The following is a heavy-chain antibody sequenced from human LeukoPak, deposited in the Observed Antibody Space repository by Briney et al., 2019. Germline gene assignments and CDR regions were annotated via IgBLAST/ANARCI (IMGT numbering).Heavy chain of an antibody. D-gene: IGHD3-3*01. CDR3: ARDIAKYYDFWSGYPDAFDI. CDR1: GLTFSNYA. V-gene: IGHV3-21*01. J-gene: IGHJ3*02. Sequence: PGGSLRLSCAPSGLTFSNYAMNWVRQAPGKGLEWVSSISSSSSYIYYADSVKGRFTISRDNAKNSLYLQMNSLRAEDTAVYYCARDIAKYYDFWSGYPDAFDIWGQGTMVTVSS. CDR2: ISSSSSYI.